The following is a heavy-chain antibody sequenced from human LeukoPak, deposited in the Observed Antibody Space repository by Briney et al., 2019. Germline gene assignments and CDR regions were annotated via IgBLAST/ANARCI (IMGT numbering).Heavy chain of an antibody. CDR3: ARVSKWLPDY. CDR1: GFTVSSDY. CDR2: IYSGGST. Sequence: PGGSLRLSCAASGFTVSSDYMSWVRQAPGKGLEWVSVIYSGGSTYYADSVRGRFTISRDNSKNTLYLQMNSLRAEDTAVYYCARVSKWLPDYWGQGTLVTVSS. J-gene: IGHJ4*02. D-gene: IGHD5-24*01. V-gene: IGHV3-66*01.